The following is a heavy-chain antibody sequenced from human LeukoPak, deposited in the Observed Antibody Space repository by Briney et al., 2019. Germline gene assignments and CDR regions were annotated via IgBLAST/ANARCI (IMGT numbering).Heavy chain of an antibody. D-gene: IGHD6-19*01. CDR1: GYTFNAYG. Sequence: GASVKVSCKASGYTFNAYGINWVRQAPGQGLEWMGWISAYNGNTNYAQNFQGRITLTTDTSTSTAYMELTSLRFDDTAVYYCARDGLQWVPLNWFDPWGQGTLVIVSS. CDR3: ARDGLQWVPLNWFDP. CDR2: ISAYNGNT. J-gene: IGHJ5*02. V-gene: IGHV1-18*04.